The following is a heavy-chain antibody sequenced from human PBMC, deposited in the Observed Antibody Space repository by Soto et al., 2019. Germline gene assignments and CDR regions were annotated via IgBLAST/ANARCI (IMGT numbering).Heavy chain of an antibody. V-gene: IGHV3-30-3*01. J-gene: IGHJ6*02. Sequence: GGSLRLSCAASGFTFSSYAMHWVRQAPGKGLEWVAVISYDGSNKYYADSVKGRFTISRDNSKNTLYLQMNSLRAEDTAVYYCARDFSVRGKYRAPGYGMDVWGQGTTVTVSS. D-gene: IGHD6-6*01. CDR1: GFTFSSYA. CDR2: ISYDGSNK. CDR3: ARDFSVRGKYRAPGYGMDV.